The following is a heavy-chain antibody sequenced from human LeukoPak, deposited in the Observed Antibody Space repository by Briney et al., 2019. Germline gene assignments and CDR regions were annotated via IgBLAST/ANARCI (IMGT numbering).Heavy chain of an antibody. CDR1: GGSISSSSYY. V-gene: IGHV4-61*03. CDR3: ARGGVTTIAQYDY. D-gene: IGHD5-12*01. J-gene: IGHJ4*02. Sequence: SETLSLTCTVSGGSISSSSYYWGWIRQPPGKGPEWIGYIFDSGTTNYNPSTNYIPSLKSRVTVSLDTSKNHFSLKLSSVTAADTAVYFCARGGVTTIAQYDYWGQGTLVTVSS. CDR2: IFDSGTTNYNPST.